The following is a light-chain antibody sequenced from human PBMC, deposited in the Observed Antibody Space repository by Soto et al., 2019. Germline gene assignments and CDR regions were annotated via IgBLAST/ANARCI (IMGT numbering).Light chain of an antibody. CDR3: QQYGTSPLT. J-gene: IGKJ4*01. CDR2: AAS. V-gene: IGKV3-20*01. Sequence: EIEMTQSPATLSLSPGERAALSCRASQSLSSSYLVWYQQKPGQAPRLLIYAASSRAPGIPDRFSGSGSGTDFTLTISRLEPEDFAVYYCQQYGTSPLTFGGGTKVDI. CDR1: QSLSSSY.